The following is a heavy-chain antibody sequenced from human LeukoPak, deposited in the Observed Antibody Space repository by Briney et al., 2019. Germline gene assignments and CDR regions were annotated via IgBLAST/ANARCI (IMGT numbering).Heavy chain of an antibody. J-gene: IGHJ5*02. V-gene: IGHV1-69*02. D-gene: IGHD5-12*01. Sequence: GASVKVSCKASGGTFSSYTISWVRQAPGQGPEWMGRIIPILGIASYAQKFQGRVTITADKSTSTAYMELSSLRSEDTAVYYCAAFSGYDHTWFDPWGQGTLVTVSS. CDR1: GGTFSSYT. CDR3: AAFSGYDHTWFDP. CDR2: IIPILGIA.